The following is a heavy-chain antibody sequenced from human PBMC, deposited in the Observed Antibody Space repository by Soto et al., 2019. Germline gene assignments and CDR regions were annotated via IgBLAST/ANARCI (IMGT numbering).Heavy chain of an antibody. V-gene: IGHV3-30*09. CDR1: GSTFSSYA. J-gene: IGHJ6*02. D-gene: IGHD6-25*01. CDR2: ISYDGSSK. CDR3: ARSGSGNYYYVLDV. Sequence: QVQLVESGGGVVQPGRSLRLSCAASGSTFSSYAMHWVRQAPGQGLEWLAVISYDGSSKFYADSVKGRLAISGDNSKSTLYLQVDSLRSEDTAVYYCARSGSGNYYYVLDVWGQGTTVTVSS.